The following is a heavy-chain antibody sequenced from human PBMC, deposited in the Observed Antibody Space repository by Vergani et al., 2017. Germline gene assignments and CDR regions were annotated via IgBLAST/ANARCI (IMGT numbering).Heavy chain of an antibody. CDR2: IYDSGDT. Sequence: QVQLQESGPGLVKPAETLSLTCSVSGDSMNTYDWTWIRQPPGKGLEGIGYIYDSGDTKYNPSLKSRVTMSLDTSKNQFSLNLYSVTAADTAVYYCARGALWWLRLFDSWGQGTLVAVSS. CDR3: ARGALWWLRLFDS. D-gene: IGHD2-21*01. V-gene: IGHV4-59*01. CDR1: GDSMNTYD. J-gene: IGHJ4*02.